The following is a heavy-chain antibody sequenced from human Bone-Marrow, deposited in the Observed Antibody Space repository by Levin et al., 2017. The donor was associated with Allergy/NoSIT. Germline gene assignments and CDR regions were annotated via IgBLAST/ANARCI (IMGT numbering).Heavy chain of an antibody. V-gene: IGHV3-33*05. Sequence: SCAASGFTFSSHAMHWVRQAPGRGLEWVAVISHDGINKFYADSVRGRFAISRDYSKNTLYLQMDSLSAEDMAVYYCARDLGAYSRGSNYYGMDVWGQGTAVTVSS. CDR3: ARDLGAYSRGSNYYGMDV. CDR1: GFTFSSHA. J-gene: IGHJ6*02. CDR2: ISHDGINK. D-gene: IGHD6-19*01.